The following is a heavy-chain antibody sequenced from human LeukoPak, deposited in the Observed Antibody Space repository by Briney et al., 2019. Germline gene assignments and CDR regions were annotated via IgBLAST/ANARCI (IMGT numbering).Heavy chain of an antibody. Sequence: GGSLRLSCAASGFTFSSYAMSWVRQAPGKGLEWVSAISGSGASTKYADSVKGRFTISRDNSKNTLFLQMSSLRADDTAVYYCAKMGAPIDYWGQGTLVTVSS. CDR1: GFTFSSYA. D-gene: IGHD1-26*01. V-gene: IGHV3-23*01. CDR3: AKMGAPIDY. CDR2: ISGSGAST. J-gene: IGHJ4*02.